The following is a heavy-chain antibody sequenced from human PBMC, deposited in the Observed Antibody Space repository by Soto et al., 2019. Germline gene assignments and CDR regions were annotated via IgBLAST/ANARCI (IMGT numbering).Heavy chain of an antibody. Sequence: QVQLVESGGGVAQPGRSLRLSCAASGFTFSSYAMHWVRQAPGKGLEWVAVISYDGSNKYYADSVKGRFTISRDNSKNTLYLQMNSLRAEDTAVYYCARDRDRSSSQRFDYWGQGTLVTVSS. CDR2: ISYDGSNK. D-gene: IGHD6-6*01. CDR3: ARDRDRSSSQRFDY. CDR1: GFTFSSYA. V-gene: IGHV3-30-3*01. J-gene: IGHJ4*02.